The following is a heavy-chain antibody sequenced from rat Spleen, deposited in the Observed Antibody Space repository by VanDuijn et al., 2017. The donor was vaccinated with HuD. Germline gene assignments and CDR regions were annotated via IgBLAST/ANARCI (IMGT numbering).Heavy chain of an antibody. Sequence: QVQLKESGPGLVKPSLTLSLTCTVSGFSLTSYHVHWVRQPPGKGLEWMGVIWTGGSTDYNSALKSRLSIRRDTSKSQVYLIMNSLQTEDTATYYCARQDYYGYYYVMDAWGQGTSVTVSS. D-gene: IGHD1-6*01. J-gene: IGHJ4*01. CDR3: ARQDYYGYYYVMDA. CDR1: GFSLTSYH. CDR2: IWTGGST. V-gene: IGHV2-30*01.